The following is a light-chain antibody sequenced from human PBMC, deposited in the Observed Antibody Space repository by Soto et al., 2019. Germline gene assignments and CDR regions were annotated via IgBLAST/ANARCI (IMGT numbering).Light chain of an antibody. Sequence: QSALTQPPSVSGSPGQSVTISCTGTSSDVGGYNYVSWYQQHPGKAPKVMIYDVNKGPSGVPDRFSGSKSGNTASLTISGLQAEDEADYYCCSYAGRYTYVFGSGTKVTVL. J-gene: IGLJ1*01. V-gene: IGLV2-11*01. CDR1: SSDVGGYNY. CDR3: CSYAGRYTYV. CDR2: DVN.